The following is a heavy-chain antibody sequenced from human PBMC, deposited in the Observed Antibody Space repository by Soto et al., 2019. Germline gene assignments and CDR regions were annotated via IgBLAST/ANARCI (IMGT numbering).Heavy chain of an antibody. V-gene: IGHV5-51*01. CDR2: IYPGDSNP. CDR3: ARHDCTSTPCYAPFDY. Sequence: PGESLKISCQVSGYNFAIWWIGWVRQMPGKGLEWMGFIYPGDSNPKYSPSFQGQVTISADRSTNTAYLQWSSLKASDTAVYYCARHDCTSTPCYAPFDYWGQGTLVTVSS. CDR1: GYNFAIWW. J-gene: IGHJ4*02. D-gene: IGHD2-2*01.